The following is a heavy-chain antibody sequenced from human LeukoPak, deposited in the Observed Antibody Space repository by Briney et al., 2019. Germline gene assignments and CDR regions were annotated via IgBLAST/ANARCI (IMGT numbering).Heavy chain of an antibody. Sequence: GASVKVSCKVSGYTLTELSMHWVRQAPGKGLEWMGGFDPEDGETIYAQKFQGRVTMTEDTSTDTAYMELSSLRSEDTAVYYCATGPVQLERSYYYYYYMDVWGKGTTVTVSS. CDR3: ATGPVQLERSYYYYYYMDV. V-gene: IGHV1-24*01. D-gene: IGHD1-1*01. CDR1: GYTLTELS. J-gene: IGHJ6*03. CDR2: FDPEDGET.